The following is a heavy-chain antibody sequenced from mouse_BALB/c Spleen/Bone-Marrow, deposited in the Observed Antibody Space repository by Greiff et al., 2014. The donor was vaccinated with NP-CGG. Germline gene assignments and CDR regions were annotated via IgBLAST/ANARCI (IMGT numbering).Heavy chain of an antibody. CDR3: APYYYGSSLFAY. J-gene: IGHJ3*01. CDR2: IDPANGNT. CDR1: GFNIKDTY. V-gene: IGHV14-3*02. D-gene: IGHD1-1*01. Sequence: EVKLVESGAELVKPGASVKLSCTAPGFNIKDTYMHWVKQRPEQGLEWIGRIDPANGNTKYDPKFQGKATITADTSSNTAYLQLSSLTSEDTAVYYCAPYYYGSSLFAYWGQGTLVTVSA.